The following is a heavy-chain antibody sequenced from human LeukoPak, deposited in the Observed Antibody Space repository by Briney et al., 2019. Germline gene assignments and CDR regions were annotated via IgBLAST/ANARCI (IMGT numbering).Heavy chain of an antibody. V-gene: IGHV3-23*01. J-gene: IGHJ4*02. CDR2: ISNSGGST. CDR1: GFTFNSYA. D-gene: IGHD2-15*01. CDR3: AKRSCSGGSCNFDY. Sequence: SGGSLRLSCAASGFTFNSYAMSWVRQPPGKGLEWVSAISNSGGSTNYAEFVKGRSTISRDNSKNTLYLQMNSLRAEDTAVYYCAKRSCSGGSCNFDYWGQGTLVTVSS.